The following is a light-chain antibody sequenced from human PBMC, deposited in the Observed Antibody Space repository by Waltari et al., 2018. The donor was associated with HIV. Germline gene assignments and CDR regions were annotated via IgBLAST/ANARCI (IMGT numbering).Light chain of an antibody. CDR3: ATWDDSLSGVL. CDR1: SSNTGSNY. V-gene: IGLV1-47*01. J-gene: IGLJ2*01. Sequence: SVLPQPPSASGTPGQRVTIPCSGSSSNTGSNYVFWYQQVPGTAPKLLLYRNDQRPSGVPDRFSGSTSGTSASLAISGLRPEDEADYYCATWDDSLSGVLFGGGTKLTVL. CDR2: RND.